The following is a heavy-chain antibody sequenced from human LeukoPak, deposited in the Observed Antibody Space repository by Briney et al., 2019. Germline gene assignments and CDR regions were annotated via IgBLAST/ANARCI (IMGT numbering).Heavy chain of an antibody. CDR2: IFYSGST. V-gene: IGHV4-39*02. J-gene: IGHJ4*02. Sequence: PSETLFLTCTVSSGSISTGNYYWGWVRQPPGKALEWIGNIFYSGSTYYSPSLKSRVTISVDTSKNQFSLKLSSVTAADTAVYYCAREYYYDSSGYFGPAATNYFDYWGQGPLVTVSS. CDR3: AREYYYDSSGYFGPAATNYFDY. D-gene: IGHD3-22*01. CDR1: SGSISTGNYY.